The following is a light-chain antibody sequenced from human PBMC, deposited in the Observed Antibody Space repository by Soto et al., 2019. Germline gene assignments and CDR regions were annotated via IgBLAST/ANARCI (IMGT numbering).Light chain of an antibody. CDR1: QSVSTN. V-gene: IGKV3-15*01. CDR2: GAS. J-gene: IGKJ1*01. CDR3: QQYYDWPLA. Sequence: EIVMTQSPATLSVSPGERATLSCRASQSVSTNLAWYQQKPGQAPRLLIYGASTRASTIPARFSGSGSGTEFTLTISSLQSTDIAVYYCQQYYDWPLAFGQGTKVEIK.